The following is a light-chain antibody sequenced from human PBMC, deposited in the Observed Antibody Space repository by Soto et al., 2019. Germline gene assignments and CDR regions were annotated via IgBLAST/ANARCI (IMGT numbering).Light chain of an antibody. J-gene: IGLJ1*01. Sequence: QSVLSQPPSVSGAPGQRITISCTGSSSNIGANYDVHWYRQVPGTAPKLLMSGDNDRPSGVADRFSGSKSGTSASLAITRLQAEDEADYYCQSYASSLNRVFGTGTKLTVL. CDR1: SSNIGANYD. CDR2: GDN. V-gene: IGLV1-40*01. CDR3: QSYASSLNRV.